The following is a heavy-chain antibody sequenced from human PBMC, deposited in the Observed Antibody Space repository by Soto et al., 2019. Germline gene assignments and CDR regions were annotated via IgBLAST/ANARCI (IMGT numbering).Heavy chain of an antibody. CDR2: IYPGDSDT. D-gene: IGHD3-10*01. CDR1: GYSFTSYW. Sequence: EVQLVQSGAEVKKPGESLKISCKGSGYSFTSYWIGWVRQMPGKGLEWMGIIYPGDSDTRYSPSFQGQVTISADKSISTAYLQWSSLKASDTAMYYCARLGSKYYYGSGSRALGYFDYWGQGTLVTVSS. J-gene: IGHJ4*02. CDR3: ARLGSKYYYGSGSRALGYFDY. V-gene: IGHV5-51*01.